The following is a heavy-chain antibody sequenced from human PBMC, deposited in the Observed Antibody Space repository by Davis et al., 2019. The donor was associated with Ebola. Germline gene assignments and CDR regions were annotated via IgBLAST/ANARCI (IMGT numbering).Heavy chain of an antibody. CDR3: AKVERGI. V-gene: IGHV3-64*04. CDR2: ISTNGETT. CDR1: GFTFSSYA. Sequence: GESLKISCSASGFTFSSYAMHWVRQAPGKGLESVARISTNGETTYYAESVKGRFTISRDNSKNTLYLQMNSLRAEDTAVYYCAKVERGIWGQGTMVTVSS. J-gene: IGHJ3*02.